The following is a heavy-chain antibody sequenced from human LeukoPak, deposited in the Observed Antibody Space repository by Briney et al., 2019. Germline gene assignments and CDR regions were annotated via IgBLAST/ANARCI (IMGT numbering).Heavy chain of an antibody. J-gene: IGHJ4*02. CDR1: GGTFSSYA. CDR3: ARDPDGMAYCGGDCYYGY. D-gene: IGHD2-21*02. CDR2: IIPIFGTA. V-gene: IGHV1-69*01. Sequence: SVKVSCKASGGTFSSYAISWVRQAPGQGLEWMGGIIPIFGTANYAQKFQGRVTITADESTSTAYMELSSLRSEGTAVYYCARDPDGMAYCGGDCYYGYWGQGTLVTVSS.